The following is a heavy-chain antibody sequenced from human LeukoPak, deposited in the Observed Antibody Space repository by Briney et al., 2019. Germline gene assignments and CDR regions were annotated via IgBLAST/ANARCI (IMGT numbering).Heavy chain of an antibody. V-gene: IGHV3-48*01. J-gene: IGHJ6*03. CDR2: ISSSSSTI. CDR3: ARSFTRPGYYYYMDV. D-gene: IGHD1-14*01. Sequence: GGSLRLSCAASGFTFSSYSMNWVRQAPGKGLEWVSYISSSSSTIYYADSAKGRFTISRDNAKNSLYLQMNSLRAEDTAVYYCARSFTRPGYYYYMDVWGKGTTVTVSS. CDR1: GFTFSSYS.